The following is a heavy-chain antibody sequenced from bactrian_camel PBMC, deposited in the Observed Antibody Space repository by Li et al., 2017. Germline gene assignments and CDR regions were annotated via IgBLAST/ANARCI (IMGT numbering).Heavy chain of an antibody. J-gene: IGHJ4*01. CDR3: AKLGTRWSEFPY. CDR2: TSGGGEST. CDR1: GFVFSAYS. V-gene: IGHV3S31*01. Sequence: VQLVESGGALVQPGGSLRLSCAASGFVFSAYSMSWVRQAPGKGVEWVAATSGGGESTYYADSVKGRFTISRDNAKNTLYLQLNSLKTEDTAMYYCAKLGTRWSEFPYWGQGTQVTVS. D-gene: IGHD5*01.